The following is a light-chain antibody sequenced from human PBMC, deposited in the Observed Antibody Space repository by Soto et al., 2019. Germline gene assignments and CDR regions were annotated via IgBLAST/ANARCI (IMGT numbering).Light chain of an antibody. CDR3: SSFASTHTYV. J-gene: IGLJ1*01. Sequence: QSALTQPASVSGSPGQSITISCTGTSSDVGSYDLVSWYQHHPGTAPKLILYEVTKRPSGVSHRFSGSKSGNTASLTISGLQAEDEADYYCSSFASTHTYVFGTGTKLTVL. CDR1: SSDVGSYDL. V-gene: IGLV2-14*02. CDR2: EVT.